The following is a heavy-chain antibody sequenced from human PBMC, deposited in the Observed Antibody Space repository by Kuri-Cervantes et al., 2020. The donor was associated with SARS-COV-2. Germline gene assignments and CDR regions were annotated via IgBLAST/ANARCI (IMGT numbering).Heavy chain of an antibody. D-gene: IGHD3-3*01. J-gene: IGHJ3*02. V-gene: IGHV3-23*01. CDR3: AKDGSITIFGVIPPDDAFDI. CDR1: GFTFSSSA. Sequence: GASLNISCAASGFTFSSSAMSWVRQAPGKGLEWVSAISGSGGSTYYADSVKCRFTISRDNSKNTLYLQMNSLRTEDTAVYYSAKDGSITIFGVIPPDDAFDIWGQGTMVTVSS. CDR2: ISGSGGST.